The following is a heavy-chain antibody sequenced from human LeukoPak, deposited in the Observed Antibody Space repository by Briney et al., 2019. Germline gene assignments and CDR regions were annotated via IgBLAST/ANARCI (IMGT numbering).Heavy chain of an antibody. Sequence: GGSLRLSCAASGFTFSSYAMSWVRQAPGKGLEWVSLISGSSGSTFYTDSVKGRFTVSRDNSKNTLYLQMNSLRAEDTAVYYCAKSYYYDSSGYYPPYYFDYWGQGTLVTVSS. J-gene: IGHJ4*02. CDR2: ISGSSGST. V-gene: IGHV3-23*01. D-gene: IGHD3-22*01. CDR3: AKSYYYDSSGYYPPYYFDY. CDR1: GFTFSSYA.